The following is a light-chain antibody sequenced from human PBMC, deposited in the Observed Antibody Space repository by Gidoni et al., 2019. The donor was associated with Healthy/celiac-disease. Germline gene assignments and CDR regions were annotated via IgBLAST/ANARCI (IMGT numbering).Light chain of an antibody. J-gene: IGKJ4*01. V-gene: IGKV3-20*01. CDR1: QSVSSSY. CDR3: QQYGSSLIT. CDR2: GSP. Sequence: EIVLTQSPGTLSLSPGERATLSCRASQSVSSSYLGWYQQKPAQAPRLLIYGSPSRATGIPDRFSGSGSGTDFTLTISRLDPEDFAVYYWQQYGSSLITFGGGTKVEIK.